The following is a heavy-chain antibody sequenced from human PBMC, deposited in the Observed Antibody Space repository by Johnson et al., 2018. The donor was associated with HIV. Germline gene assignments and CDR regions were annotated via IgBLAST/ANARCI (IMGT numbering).Heavy chain of an antibody. V-gene: IGHV3-48*01. Sequence: VQLVESGGGVVQPGGSLRLSCAESGFTFSSYGMHWVRQAPGKGLEWVSYISSSGSTIYYADSVKGRFNISRDNSKNTRYLEKSSLRAEDTAGYYCARGSKWELTNAFDIWGQGTMVTVSS. CDR3: ARGSKWELTNAFDI. J-gene: IGHJ3*02. CDR2: ISSSGSTI. D-gene: IGHD1-26*01. CDR1: GFTFSSYG.